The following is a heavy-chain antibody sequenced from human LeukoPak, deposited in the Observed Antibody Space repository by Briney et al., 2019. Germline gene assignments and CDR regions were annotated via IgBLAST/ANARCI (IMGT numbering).Heavy chain of an antibody. CDR3: ARVHYDFWSGHYTGDAFDI. V-gene: IGHV1-46*01. CDR1: GYTFTSYY. Sequence: ASVKVSCKASGYTFTSYYMHWVRQAPGQGLEWMGIINPSGGSTSYAQKFQGRVTMTRDTSTSTVYMELSSLRSEDTAVYYCARVHYDFWSGHYTGDAFDIWGQGTMVTVSS. CDR2: INPSGGST. J-gene: IGHJ3*02. D-gene: IGHD3-3*01.